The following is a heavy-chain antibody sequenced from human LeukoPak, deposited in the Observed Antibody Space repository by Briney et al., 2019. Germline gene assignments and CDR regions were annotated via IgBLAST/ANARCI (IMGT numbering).Heavy chain of an antibody. Sequence: GGSLRLSCAASGFPFSSYSMHWVRQPPGNGLEWVAVISNDGSHKYYADSVKGRFILSRDNSKNTLSLQMNTLRPDDTAVFYCARDPNRLADYGGDYFDHWGQGTLVTVSS. J-gene: IGHJ4*02. CDR2: ISNDGSHK. D-gene: IGHD4-23*01. CDR1: GFPFSSYS. V-gene: IGHV3-30*04. CDR3: ARDPNRLADYGGDYFDH.